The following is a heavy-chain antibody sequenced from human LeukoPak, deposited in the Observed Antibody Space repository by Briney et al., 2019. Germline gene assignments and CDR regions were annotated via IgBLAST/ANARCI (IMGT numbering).Heavy chain of an antibody. D-gene: IGHD3-16*01. CDR3: VRDTFSPDAFDI. Sequence: PGGSLRLSCAASGFTFSSYTMNWVRQAPGKGLEWVSSIDNDGSYIYYADSVKGRFTLSRDNAKNSLYLQMNSLRAEDTAVYYCVRDTFSPDAFDIWGQGTMVTVSS. CDR2: IDNDGSYI. J-gene: IGHJ3*02. V-gene: IGHV3-21*01. CDR1: GFTFSSYT.